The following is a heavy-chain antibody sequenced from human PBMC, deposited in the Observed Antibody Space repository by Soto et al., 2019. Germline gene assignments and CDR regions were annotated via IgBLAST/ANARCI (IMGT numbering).Heavy chain of an antibody. CDR1: GCSIRSGGYS. V-gene: IGHV4-30-2*01. D-gene: IGHD2-21*02. J-gene: IGHJ4*02. CDR2: IYHSGST. Sequence: TLSLTCSVTGCSIRSGGYSWSWIRQPPGKGLEWIGYIYHSGSTYYNPSLKSRVTISVDRSKNQFSLKLSSVTAADTAVYYCARAYCGGDCYSGYFDYWGQGTLVTVSS. CDR3: ARAYCGGDCYSGYFDY.